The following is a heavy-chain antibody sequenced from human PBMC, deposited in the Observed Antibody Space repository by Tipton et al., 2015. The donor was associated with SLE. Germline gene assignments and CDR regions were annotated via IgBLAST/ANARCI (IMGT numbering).Heavy chain of an antibody. V-gene: IGHV3-11*01. J-gene: IGHJ4*02. D-gene: IGHD3-22*01. CDR1: GFTFSDYY. Sequence: SLRLSCAASGFTFSDYYMSWIRQAPGKGLEWVSYISSSGSTIYYADSVKGRFTISRDNAKNSLYLQMNSLRAKDTAVYYCAREDDRVLRDYWGQGTLVTVSS. CDR2: ISSSGSTI. CDR3: AREDDRVLRDY.